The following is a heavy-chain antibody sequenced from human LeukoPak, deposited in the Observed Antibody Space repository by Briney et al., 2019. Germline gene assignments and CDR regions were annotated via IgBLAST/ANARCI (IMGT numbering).Heavy chain of an antibody. D-gene: IGHD3-10*01. V-gene: IGHV1-69*06. CDR2: GIPIFGTA. J-gene: IGHJ6*04. Sequence: GASVKGFCTTSGGTFSTYAISWVRQAPGHGLGWVGGGIPIFGTANYAQKFQGRVTITADKSTSTAYMELSSLRSEDTAVYYCARSEMVRGVIIYSGYYGMDVWGKGTTVTVSS. CDR1: GGTFSTYA. CDR3: ARSEMVRGVIIYSGYYGMDV.